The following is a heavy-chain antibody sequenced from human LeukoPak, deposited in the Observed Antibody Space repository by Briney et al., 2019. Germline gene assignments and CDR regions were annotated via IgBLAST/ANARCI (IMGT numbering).Heavy chain of an antibody. CDR2: INSNGDST. D-gene: IGHD6-19*01. Sequence: PGGSLRLSCAASGFTFSIFTMSWVRQAPGKRLEWISTINSNGDSTYYADSVKGRFTISRDNSENTVFLQMNSLRAEDTAVYYCAKDGLCPNVCPTKIAVAGYFDYWGQGILVTVSS. CDR3: AKDGLCPNVCPTKIAVAGYFDY. J-gene: IGHJ4*02. V-gene: IGHV3-23*01. CDR1: GFTFSIFT.